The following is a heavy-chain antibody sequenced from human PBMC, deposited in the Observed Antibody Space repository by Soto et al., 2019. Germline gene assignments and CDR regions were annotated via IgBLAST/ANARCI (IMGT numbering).Heavy chain of an antibody. CDR1: GFSLSTSGMC. V-gene: IGHV2-70*01. J-gene: IGHJ4*02. CDR3: ARIRNTRGSGWYYFDY. D-gene: IGHD6-19*01. CDR2: VDWGDEK. Sequence: SGPTLVNPTQTLTLTCTFSGFSLSTSGMCVSWIRQPPGKALEWLALVDWGDEKYYSTSLKTRLTISKDTSKNQVVLTMTNMDPVDTATYYCARIRNTRGSGWYYFDYWGQGTLVTVSS.